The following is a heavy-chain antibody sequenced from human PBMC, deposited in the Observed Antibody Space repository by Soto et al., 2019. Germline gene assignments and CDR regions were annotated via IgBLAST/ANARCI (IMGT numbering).Heavy chain of an antibody. J-gene: IGHJ3*01. Sequence: DVQLVESGGGLIQPGESLRLSCAAFGLTISGTKYVAWVRQAPGKGLEWVSALYDGDGTFYADSVTGRFTTSSDSSKTTVYLQMNDLRPDDTAVYYCATWHEREHAFDVWGQGTTVTISS. V-gene: IGHV3-53*01. CDR3: ATWHEREHAFDV. CDR1: GLTISGTKY. D-gene: IGHD1-1*01. CDR2: LYDGDGT.